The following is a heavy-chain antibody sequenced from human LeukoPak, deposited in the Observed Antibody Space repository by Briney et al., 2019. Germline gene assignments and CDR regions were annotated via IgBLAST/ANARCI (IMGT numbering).Heavy chain of an antibody. D-gene: IGHD4-17*01. V-gene: IGHV1-18*01. CDR3: AKGARGDTVTSIVGLNWFDP. J-gene: IGHJ5*02. CDR1: GYTFTRAG. Sequence: ASVKVSCKASGYTFTRAGISWVRQAPGQGLQWMGWISGFNGNTNYAQNLQDRVTMTTDTSTSTAYMELRSLRSDDTAVYYCAKGARGDTVTSIVGLNWFDPWGQGTLVTVSS. CDR2: ISGFNGNT.